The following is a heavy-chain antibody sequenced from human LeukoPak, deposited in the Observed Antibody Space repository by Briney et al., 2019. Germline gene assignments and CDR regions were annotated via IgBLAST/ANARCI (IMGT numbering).Heavy chain of an antibody. Sequence: PGGSLRLSCAASGFTFSSYAMHWVRQAPGKGLEWVAFIRYDGSNKFYADSVKGRFTVSRDNAKNSLYLQMNSLRAEDTAVYYCARGGGNDEGAFDIWGQGTMVTVSS. J-gene: IGHJ3*02. CDR3: ARGGGNDEGAFDI. D-gene: IGHD1-1*01. V-gene: IGHV3-30*02. CDR2: IRYDGSNK. CDR1: GFTFSSYA.